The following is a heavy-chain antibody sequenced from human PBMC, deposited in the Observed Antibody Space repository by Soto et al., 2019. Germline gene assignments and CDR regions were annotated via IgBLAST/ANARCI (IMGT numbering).Heavy chain of an antibody. CDR2: IWYDGSNK. CDR3: AREGSHYYGSGSYYNEFDY. CDR1: GFTFSSYG. D-gene: IGHD3-10*01. Sequence: GGSLRLSCAASGFTFSSYGMHWVRQAPGKGLEWVAVIWYDGSNKYYADSVKGRFTISRDNSKNTLYLQMNSLRAEDTAVYYCAREGSHYYGSGSYYNEFDYWGQGTLVTVSS. V-gene: IGHV3-33*01. J-gene: IGHJ4*02.